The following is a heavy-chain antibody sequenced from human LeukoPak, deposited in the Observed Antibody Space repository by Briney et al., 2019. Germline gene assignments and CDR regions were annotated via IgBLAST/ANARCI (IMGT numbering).Heavy chain of an antibody. CDR2: IYHSGST. D-gene: IGHD3-3*01. V-gene: IGHV4-38-2*02. CDR1: GYSISSGYY. Sequence: PSETLSLTCTVSGYSISSGYYWGWIRQPPGKGLEWIGSIYHSGSTYYNPSIKSRVTISVDTSKTQFSLKLSSLTAADTAVYYCERVGRDFWSGSTSTFDYWGQGNLVTVTS. J-gene: IGHJ4*02. CDR3: ERVGRDFWSGSTSTFDY.